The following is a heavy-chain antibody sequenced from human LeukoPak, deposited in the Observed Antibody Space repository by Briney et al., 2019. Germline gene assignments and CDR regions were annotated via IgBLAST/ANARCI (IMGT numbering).Heavy chain of an antibody. Sequence: ASVKVSCKVSGYTLTELSMHWVRQAPGKGLEWMGGFDPEDGETIYAQKFQGRVTMTEDTSTDTAYMGLSSLRSEDTAVYYCATDSHCSGGSCYFHWGQGTLVTVSS. CDR3: ATDSHCSGGSCYFH. CDR1: GYTLTELS. D-gene: IGHD2-15*01. V-gene: IGHV1-24*01. J-gene: IGHJ4*02. CDR2: FDPEDGET.